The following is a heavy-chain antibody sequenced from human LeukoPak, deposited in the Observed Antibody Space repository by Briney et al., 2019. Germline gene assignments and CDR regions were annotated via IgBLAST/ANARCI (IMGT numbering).Heavy chain of an antibody. Sequence: SQTLSLTCTVSGGSISSYYSGWNRQPPRKGLEWIGDIYYSVSTNYNPSLKSRVTISVDTSKNQFSLKLSSVTAADTAVYYCASGPGTEGIYYYYYYMDVWGKGTTVTVSS. CDR2: IYYSVST. CDR3: ASGPGTEGIYYYYYYMDV. J-gene: IGHJ6*03. V-gene: IGHV4-59*01. CDR1: GGSISSYY. D-gene: IGHD1-1*01.